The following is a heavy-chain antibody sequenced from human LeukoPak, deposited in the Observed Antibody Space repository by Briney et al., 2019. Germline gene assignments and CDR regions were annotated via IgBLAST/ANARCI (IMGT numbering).Heavy chain of an antibody. CDR1: GFSLASYD. CDR3: ARADCPSSTCYLRRSWFDP. Sequence: GGSLRLSCAASGFSLASYDMNWVRQAPGKGLEWVSSISFSSTYIYYRASVKGRFTISRDNAKNSLYLEMSNLRDEDTAFYYCARADCPSSTCYLRRSWFDPWGQGTLVTVSS. CDR2: ISFSSTYI. V-gene: IGHV3-21*06. D-gene: IGHD2-2*01. J-gene: IGHJ5*02.